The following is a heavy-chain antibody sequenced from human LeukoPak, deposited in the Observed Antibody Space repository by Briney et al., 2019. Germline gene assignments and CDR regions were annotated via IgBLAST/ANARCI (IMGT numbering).Heavy chain of an antibody. Sequence: SCKASGYTFTSYDINWVRQAPGKGLEWVAVISYDGSNKYYADSVKGRFTISRDNSENTLYLKMNSLRAEDMAVYYCAKDLYCSSTSCYTAAGYYYYGMDVWGQGTTVTVSS. V-gene: IGHV3-30*18. CDR3: AKDLYCSSTSCYTAAGYYYYGMDV. D-gene: IGHD2-2*02. CDR1: GYTFTSYD. J-gene: IGHJ6*02. CDR2: ISYDGSNK.